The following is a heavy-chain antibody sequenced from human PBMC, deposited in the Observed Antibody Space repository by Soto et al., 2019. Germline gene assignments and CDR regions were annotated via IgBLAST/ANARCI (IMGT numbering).Heavy chain of an antibody. CDR2: VSYSGST. D-gene: IGHD6-19*01. Sequence: KPSETLSLTCSLSGGAIGGYYWSWIRQPPGKALEWIGYVSYSGSTDYHPSLKSRVSISIDTSKNQFSLKMISVTAADTAVYYCARHGSDSGWSFFDPWGQGALVTVSS. J-gene: IGHJ5*02. V-gene: IGHV4-59*08. CDR1: GGAIGGYY. CDR3: ARHGSDSGWSFFDP.